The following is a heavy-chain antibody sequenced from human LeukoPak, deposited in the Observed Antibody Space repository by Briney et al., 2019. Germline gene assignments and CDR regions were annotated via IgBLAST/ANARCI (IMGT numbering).Heavy chain of an antibody. CDR1: GFTVSSKY. V-gene: IGHV3-23*01. J-gene: IGHJ4*02. D-gene: IGHD5-12*01. CDR2: ISGSGGST. Sequence: PGGSLRLSCAASGFTVSSKYMSWVRQAPGKGLEWVSAISGSGGSTYYADSVKGRFTISRDNSKNTLYLQMNSLRAEDTAVYYCAKDGGYPRGVHFDYWGQGTLVTVSS. CDR3: AKDGGYPRGVHFDY.